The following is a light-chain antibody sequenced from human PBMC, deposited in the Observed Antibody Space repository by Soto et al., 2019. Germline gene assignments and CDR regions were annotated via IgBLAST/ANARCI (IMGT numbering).Light chain of an antibody. CDR1: QSISSY. CDR3: QQRSDWPLT. J-gene: IGKJ4*01. Sequence: IVLTKSPATLSLSPGERAALSCRASQSISSYLAWYQQKPGQAPRLLIYDASNRATGIPARFSGSGSGTDFTLTISSLDPEDFAVYYCQQRSDWPLTFGGGTRVEIK. CDR2: DAS. V-gene: IGKV3-11*01.